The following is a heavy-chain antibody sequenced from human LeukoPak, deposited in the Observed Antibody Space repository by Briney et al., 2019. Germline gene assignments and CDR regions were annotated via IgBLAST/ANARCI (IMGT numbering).Heavy chain of an antibody. CDR1: GFSFSNYW. Sequence: GLSLRLSCAASGFSFSNYWMHWVPQAPGKGLVGVTRMNSDGSATYYADSVKGRYTISRDNAKNTLYLKTDSLRAEDTAMYFCAKGPNYFDYWGQGTLVTVSS. CDR2: MNSDGSAT. V-gene: IGHV3-74*01. CDR3: AKGPNYFDY. J-gene: IGHJ4*02.